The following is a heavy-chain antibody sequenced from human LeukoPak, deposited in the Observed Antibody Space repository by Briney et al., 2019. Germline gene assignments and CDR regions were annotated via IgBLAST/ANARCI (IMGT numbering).Heavy chain of an antibody. CDR2: IYYTGRT. Sequence: SETLSLTCTVSGGSISSSTYYWGWIRQPPGKGLEWFGSIYYTGRTYHNPSLQTRLTISIDTSKNQFSLKLSSLTAADTAVYYCASFCSGRTCSGENWFDPWGQGTLVTVSS. V-gene: IGHV4-39*01. D-gene: IGHD2-15*01. CDR3: ASFCSGRTCSGENWFDP. CDR1: GGSISSSTYY. J-gene: IGHJ5*02.